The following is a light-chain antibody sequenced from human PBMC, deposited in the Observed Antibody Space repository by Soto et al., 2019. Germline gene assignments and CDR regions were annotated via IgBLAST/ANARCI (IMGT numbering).Light chain of an antibody. Sequence: QAVVTQEPSLTVFPGGTVTLTCASSTGAVTSGYYPNWFQQKPGQAPRALIYSASYKHSWTPARFSGSLLGGKAALTLSGVQPEDEAEYYCLLYYGGGWVFGGGTKLTVL. V-gene: IGLV7-43*01. CDR3: LLYYGGGWV. J-gene: IGLJ3*02. CDR1: TGAVTSGYY. CDR2: SAS.